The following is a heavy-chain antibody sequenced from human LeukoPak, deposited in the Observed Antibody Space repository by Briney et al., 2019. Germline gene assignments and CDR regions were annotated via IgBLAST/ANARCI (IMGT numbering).Heavy chain of an antibody. J-gene: IGHJ6*03. D-gene: IGHD4-17*01. CDR3: AKSRDYGDYYYYMDV. CDR1: GFTFSSYG. Sequence: PGGSLRLSCAASGFTFSSYGMSWVRQAPGKGLEWVSAISGSGGSTYYADSVKGRFTISRDNSKNTLYLQMNSLRAEDTAVYYCAKSRDYGDYYYYMDVWGKGTTVTISS. V-gene: IGHV3-23*01. CDR2: ISGSGGST.